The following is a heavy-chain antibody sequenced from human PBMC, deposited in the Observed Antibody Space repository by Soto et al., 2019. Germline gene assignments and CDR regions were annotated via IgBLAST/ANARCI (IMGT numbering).Heavy chain of an antibody. Sequence: GGSLRLSCAASGFTVSSNDMSWVRQAPGKGLEWVSVIYSGGSTYYADSVKGRFTISRHNSKNTLYLQMNSLRAEDTAVYYCARLGSGSYDAVAFDYWGQGTLVTVSS. J-gene: IGHJ4*02. CDR1: GFTVSSND. D-gene: IGHD3-10*01. CDR2: IYSGGST. CDR3: ARLGSGSYDAVAFDY. V-gene: IGHV3-53*04.